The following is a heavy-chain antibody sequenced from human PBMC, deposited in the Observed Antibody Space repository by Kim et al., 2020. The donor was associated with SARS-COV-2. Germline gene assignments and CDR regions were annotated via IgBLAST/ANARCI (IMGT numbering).Heavy chain of an antibody. Sequence: SETLSLTCTVSGGSISSGGYYWSWIRQHPGKGLEWIGYIYYSGSTYYNPSLKSRVTISVDTSKNQFSLKLSSVTAAGTAVYYCARIGIAAAGTDPGWFDPWGQGTLVTVSS. CDR2: IYYSGST. CDR1: GGSISSGGYY. D-gene: IGHD6-13*01. V-gene: IGHV4-31*03. CDR3: ARIGIAAAGTDPGWFDP. J-gene: IGHJ5*02.